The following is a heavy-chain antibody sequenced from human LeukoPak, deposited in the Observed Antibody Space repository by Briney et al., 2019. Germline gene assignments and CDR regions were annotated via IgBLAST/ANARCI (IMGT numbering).Heavy chain of an antibody. CDR1: GFTFDDYG. Sequence: RPGGSLRLSCAASGFTFDDYGMSWVRQAPGKGLEWVSGINWNGGSTGYANSVKGRFTISRDNAKNSLYLQMNSLRAEDTALYYCARGTAYYYYYMDVWGKGTTVTVSS. D-gene: IGHD1-1*01. CDR2: INWNGGST. V-gene: IGHV3-20*04. CDR3: ARGTAYYYYYMDV. J-gene: IGHJ6*03.